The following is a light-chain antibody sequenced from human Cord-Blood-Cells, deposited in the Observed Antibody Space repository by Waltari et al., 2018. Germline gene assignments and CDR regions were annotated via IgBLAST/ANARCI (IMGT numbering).Light chain of an antibody. J-gene: IGLJ3*02. CDR2: EFR. CDR1: SSDAGGYNY. Sequence: QPALTQPASVSGSPGQSITISCTGTSSDAGGYNYVSWYQQPPGKAPQLMIYEFRNRPSGVSNRFSGSKSGNTASLTISGLQAEDEADYYCSSYTSSSTLGVFGGGTKLTVL. V-gene: IGLV2-14*01. CDR3: SSYTSSSTLGV.